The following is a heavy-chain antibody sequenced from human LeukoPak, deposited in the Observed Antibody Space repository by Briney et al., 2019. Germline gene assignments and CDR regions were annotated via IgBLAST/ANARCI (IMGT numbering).Heavy chain of an antibody. D-gene: IGHD2-2*01. J-gene: IGHJ5*02. V-gene: IGHV1-46*01. Sequence: GASVKVSCKASGYTFTSYYMHWVRQAPGQGLEWMGIINPSGGSTSYAQKFQGRVTMTRDTSTSTVYMELSSLRSEDTAVYYCASCLGTYCSSTGFDPWGQGTLVTVSS. CDR3: ASCLGTYCSSTGFDP. CDR1: GYTFTSYY. CDR2: INPSGGST.